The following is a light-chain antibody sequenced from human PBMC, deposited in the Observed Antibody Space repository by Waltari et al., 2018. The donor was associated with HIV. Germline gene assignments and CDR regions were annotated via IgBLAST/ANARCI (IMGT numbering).Light chain of an antibody. CDR2: DVT. V-gene: IGLV2-11*01. CDR1: NSHIDNSNS. Sequence: QSALTQPRSVSGSPGQSVTISCAGTNSHIDNSNSVSWYQQHPNRAPKLLIFDVTQRPSGVPDRFSGSESGNTASLTISGLQTDDEADYFCCSYAGAYIVFATGTKVTVL. J-gene: IGLJ1*01. CDR3: CSYAGAYIV.